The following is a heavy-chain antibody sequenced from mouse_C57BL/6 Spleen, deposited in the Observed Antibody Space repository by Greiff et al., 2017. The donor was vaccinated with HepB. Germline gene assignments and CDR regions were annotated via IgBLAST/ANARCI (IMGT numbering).Heavy chain of an antibody. J-gene: IGHJ2*01. CDR1: GYSITSGYY. CDR2: ISYDGSN. D-gene: IGHD2-4*01. V-gene: IGHV3-6*01. Sequence: VQLKESGPGLVKPSQSLSLTCSVTGYSITSGYYWNWIRQFPGNKLEWMGYISYDGSNNYNPSLKNRISITRDTSKNQFFLKLNSVTTEDTATYYCAKMNFDYDYDGAFDYWGQGTTLTVSS. CDR3: AKMNFDYDYDGAFDY.